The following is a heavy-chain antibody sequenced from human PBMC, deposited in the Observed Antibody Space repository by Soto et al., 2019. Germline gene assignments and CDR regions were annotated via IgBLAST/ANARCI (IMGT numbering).Heavy chain of an antibody. CDR3: SRDSHSSSFDP. CDR1: GLPFSSYG. CDR2: IWYDGSNK. D-gene: IGHD6-13*01. Sequence: ALRLSCAASGLPFSSYGRHCVRQAPGRGLEWVAVIWYDGSNKYYADSVKGRFPISRDNSKNTLYLQMNSLRAEDTAVYYCSRDSHSSSFDPWGQGSLVTVSS. J-gene: IGHJ5*02. V-gene: IGHV3-33*01.